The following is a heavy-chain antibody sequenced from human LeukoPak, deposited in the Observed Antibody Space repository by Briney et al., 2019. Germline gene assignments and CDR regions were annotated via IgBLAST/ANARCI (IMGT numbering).Heavy chain of an antibody. CDR1: GYTFTDYY. J-gene: IGHJ4*02. Sequence: ASVKVSCKASGYTFTDYYMHWVRQAPGQGLEWMGWISPNSGGTNYAQKFQGRVTMTRDTSISTAYMELSRLRSDDTAVFYCASSRWPNAGEYYFDYWGQGTPVTVSS. V-gene: IGHV1-2*02. CDR2: ISPNSGGT. CDR3: ASSRWPNAGEYYFDY. D-gene: IGHD5-24*01.